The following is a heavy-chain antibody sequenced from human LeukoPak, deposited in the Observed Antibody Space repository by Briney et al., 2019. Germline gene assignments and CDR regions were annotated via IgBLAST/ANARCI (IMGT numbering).Heavy chain of an antibody. CDR2: IIPIFGTA. J-gene: IGHJ3*02. CDR1: GGTFSSYD. CDR3: AREKLSERSIDAFDI. V-gene: IGHV1-69*05. D-gene: IGHD1-7*01. Sequence: SVKVSCKASGGTFSSYDISWVRHAPGQRLEWMVKIIPIFGTANYAQKFQGRVTITTDKSTSTAHMELSSLRSEDTAVYYCAREKLSERSIDAFDIWGQGTMVTVSS.